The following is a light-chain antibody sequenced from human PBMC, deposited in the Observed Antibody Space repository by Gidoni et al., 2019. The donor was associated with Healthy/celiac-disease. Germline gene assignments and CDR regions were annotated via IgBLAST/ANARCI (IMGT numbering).Light chain of an antibody. CDR1: QSVSSN. CDR2: GAS. J-gene: IGKJ2*01. CDR3: QQYNNWPRT. V-gene: IGKV3-15*01. Sequence: EIVMTQSPATLPVSPGERATLSCRASQSVSSNLAWYQQKPGQAPRLLIYGASTRATGIPARFSGSGSGTEFTLTISSLQSEDFAVYYCQQYNNWPRTFXQXTKLEIK.